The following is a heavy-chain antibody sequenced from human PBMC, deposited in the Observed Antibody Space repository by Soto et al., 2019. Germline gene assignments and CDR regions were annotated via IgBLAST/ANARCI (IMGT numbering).Heavy chain of an antibody. CDR2: INSDGSST. Sequence: GGSLRLSCAASGFTFSSYWMHWVHQAPGKGLVWVSRINSDGSSTSYADSVKGRFTISRDNAKNTLYLQMNSLRAEDTAVYYCASTLPSSSWDYWGQGTLVTVSS. V-gene: IGHV3-74*01. CDR1: GFTFSSYW. J-gene: IGHJ4*02. D-gene: IGHD6-13*01. CDR3: ASTLPSSSWDY.